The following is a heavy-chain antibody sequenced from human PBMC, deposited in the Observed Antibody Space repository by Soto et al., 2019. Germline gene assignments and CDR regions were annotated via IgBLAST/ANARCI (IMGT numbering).Heavy chain of an antibody. V-gene: IGHV3-7*04. CDR3: ARFYYDSSGYLPSPYYYYYGMDV. CDR1: GFTVRSHW. J-gene: IGHJ6*02. D-gene: IGHD3-22*01. Sequence: PGGSLRLSCAASGFTVRSHWMAGVRQAPGKGLEWLANIKQDGSEKYYVYSVKGRFTISRDNAKNSLYLQMNSLRAEDTAVYYCARFYYDSSGYLPSPYYYYYGMDVWGQGTTVTSP. CDR2: IKQDGSEK.